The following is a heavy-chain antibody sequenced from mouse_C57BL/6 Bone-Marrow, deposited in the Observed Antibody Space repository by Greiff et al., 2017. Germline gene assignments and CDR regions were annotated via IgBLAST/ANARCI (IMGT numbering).Heavy chain of an antibody. CDR3: TTGIYYYGSRRIFAY. CDR1: GFNIKDDY. V-gene: IGHV14-4*01. J-gene: IGHJ3*01. D-gene: IGHD1-1*01. Sequence: EVQLQESGAELVRPGASVKLSCTASGFNIKDDYMHWVKQRPEQGLEWIGWIDPENGDTEYASKFQGKGTITADTSSNTAYLQLSSLTSDDTAVYYCTTGIYYYGSRRIFAYWGQGTLVTVSA. CDR2: IDPENGDT.